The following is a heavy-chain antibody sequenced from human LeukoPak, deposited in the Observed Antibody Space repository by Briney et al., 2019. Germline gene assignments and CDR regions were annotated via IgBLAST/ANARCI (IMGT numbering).Heavy chain of an antibody. Sequence: PSETLSLTCTVSSGSISSSSYYWGWIRQPPGKGLEWIGSIYYSGSTYYNPSLKSRVTISVDTSKNQFSLKLSSVTAADTAVYYCARFLILLWFGELGWDYFDYWGQGTLVTVSS. CDR3: ARFLILLWFGELGWDYFDY. J-gene: IGHJ4*02. CDR1: SGSISSSSYY. D-gene: IGHD3-10*01. V-gene: IGHV4-39*07. CDR2: IYYSGST.